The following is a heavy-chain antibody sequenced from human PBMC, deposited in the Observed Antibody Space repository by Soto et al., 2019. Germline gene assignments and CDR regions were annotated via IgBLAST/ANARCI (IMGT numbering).Heavy chain of an antibody. CDR1: GFTFSSYS. V-gene: IGHV3-21*01. D-gene: IGHD5-18*01. J-gene: IGHJ4*02. CDR3: ARDLPESGYSLAGFDY. CDR2: ISSSSSYI. Sequence: EVQLVESGGGLVKPGGSLRLSCAASGFTFSSYSMNWVRQAPGKGLEWVSSISSSSSYIYYADSVKGRFTISRDNAKNSLYLQMNSLRAEDTAVYYCARDLPESGYSLAGFDYWGQGTLVTVSS.